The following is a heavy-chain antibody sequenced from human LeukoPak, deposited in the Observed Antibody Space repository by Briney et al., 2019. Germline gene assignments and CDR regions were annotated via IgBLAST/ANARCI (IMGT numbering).Heavy chain of an antibody. J-gene: IGHJ4*02. CDR2: IDPDGSHQ. CDR1: GFTFSSYG. CDR3: ARDGGRREDY. Sequence: GSLRLSCAASGFTFSSYGMHWVRQAPGKGLEWVANIDPDGSHQYYVDSVKGRFTISKDNAKNSLYLQMNSLRAEDTAVYYCARDGGRREDYWGQGALVTVSS. V-gene: IGHV3-7*01. D-gene: IGHD2-15*01.